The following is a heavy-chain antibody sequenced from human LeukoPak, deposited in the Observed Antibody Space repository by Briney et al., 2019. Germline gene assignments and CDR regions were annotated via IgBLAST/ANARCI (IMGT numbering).Heavy chain of an antibody. V-gene: IGHV1-2*02. Sequence: ASVKVSCKASGYTFTGYYMHWVRQAPGQGLEWMGWINPNSGGTNYAQKFQGRVTMTRDTSISIAYMELSSLRSEDTAVYYCARGVVHAGYSSSWYYFDYWGQGTLVTVSS. CDR3: ARGVVHAGYSSSWYYFDY. CDR1: GYTFTGYY. D-gene: IGHD6-13*01. CDR2: INPNSGGT. J-gene: IGHJ4*02.